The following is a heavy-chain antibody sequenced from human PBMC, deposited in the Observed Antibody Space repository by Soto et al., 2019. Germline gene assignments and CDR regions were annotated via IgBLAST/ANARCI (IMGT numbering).Heavy chain of an antibody. CDR1: GGPFSSYG. J-gene: IGHJ6*02. D-gene: IGHD2-2*01. CDR2: ISSDGSNK. CDR3: ARDWGYCSSTSCPGIYYYGMDV. Sequence: GGSLSLSWAASGGPFSSYGGRWVRQAPGKGLEWVGFISSDGSNKYYADSVKGRFPISRDNSKNTLYLQMNRLSAEDTAVYYCARDWGYCSSTSCPGIYYYGMDVWGQGTTVTVSS. V-gene: IGHV3-30-3*01.